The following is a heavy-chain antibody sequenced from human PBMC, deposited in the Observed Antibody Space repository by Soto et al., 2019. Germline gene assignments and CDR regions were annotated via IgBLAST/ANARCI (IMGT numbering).Heavy chain of an antibody. Sequence: QVRLQESGPGLVKPSETLSLTCSVSGDSVTRANAYWIWLRQAPGKGLEWIGYLYNSGSTNYNPSLRGRVSLPRDTSKNQFSVNLTSVTTADSAIYYCAKLQPPGWIDAWGHGTLVTVS. CDR1: GDSVTRANAY. D-gene: IGHD4-4*01. CDR3: AKLQPPGWIDA. V-gene: IGHV4-61*01. CDR2: LYNSGST. J-gene: IGHJ5*01.